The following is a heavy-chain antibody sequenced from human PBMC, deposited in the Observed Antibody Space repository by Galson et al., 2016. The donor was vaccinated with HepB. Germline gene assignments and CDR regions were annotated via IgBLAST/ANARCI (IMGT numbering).Heavy chain of an antibody. V-gene: IGHV3-33*01. J-gene: IGHJ3*01. D-gene: IGHD4-11*01. CDR2: IWYNGSES. CDR1: GFSFHRFG. Sequence: SLRLSCAASGFSFHRFGMHWVRRAPGKRLEWVAVIWYNGSESEYLDSVQGRFTVSRDNSKKTLYLQMDSLRNDDTAVYYCARGKGADYKDAFELWGQGTRVTVSS. CDR3: ARGKGADYKDAFEL.